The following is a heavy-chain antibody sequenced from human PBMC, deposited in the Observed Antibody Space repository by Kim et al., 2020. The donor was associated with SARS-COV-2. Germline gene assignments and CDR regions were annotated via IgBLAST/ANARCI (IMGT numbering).Heavy chain of an antibody. J-gene: IGHJ3*02. Sequence: SETLSLTCTVSGGSTSSNYWSWIRQPPGKGLEWIGYVYYSGSTDYNPSLKRRVTISMDASRTQFSLKMSSVTAADTAVDYCARVGGLGNYPLEAPDIWG. V-gene: IGHV4-59*01. D-gene: IGHD3-10*01. CDR2: VYYSGST. CDR1: GGSTSSNY. CDR3: ARVGGLGNYPLEAPDI.